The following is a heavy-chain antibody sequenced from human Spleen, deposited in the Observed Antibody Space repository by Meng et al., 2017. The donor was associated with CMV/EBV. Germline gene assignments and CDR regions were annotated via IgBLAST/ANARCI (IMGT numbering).Heavy chain of an antibody. J-gene: IGHJ5*02. D-gene: IGHD2-8*02. Sequence: GGSLRLSCAASGFIFSSYAMSWVRQAPGKGLEWVSAISGGGSSTYYADSVKGRFTISRDNSKNTLYLQMNSLRDEDTAVYYCAKYWYFQTYNWLDPWGQGTLVTVSS. CDR3: AKYWYFQTYNWLDP. CDR2: ISGGGSST. V-gene: IGHV3-23*01. CDR1: GFIFSSYA.